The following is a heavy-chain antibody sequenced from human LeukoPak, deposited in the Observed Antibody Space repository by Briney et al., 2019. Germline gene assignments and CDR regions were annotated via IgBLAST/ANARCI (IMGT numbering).Heavy chain of an antibody. CDR2: ISSSSSYI. CDR1: GFTFSSYS. CDR3: ARPYYDFWSGYYGSGYMDV. J-gene: IGHJ6*03. V-gene: IGHV3-21*01. D-gene: IGHD3-3*01. Sequence: GGSLRLSCAASGFTFSSYSMNWVRQAPGKGLEWVSSISSSSSYIYYADSVKGRFTISRDDAKNSLYLQMNSLRAEDTAVYYCARPYYDFWSGYYGSGYMDVWGKGTTVTVSS.